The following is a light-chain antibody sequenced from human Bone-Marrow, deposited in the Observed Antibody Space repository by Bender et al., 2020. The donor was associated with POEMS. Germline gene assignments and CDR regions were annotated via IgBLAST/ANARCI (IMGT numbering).Light chain of an antibody. CDR3: QSYDSSLSVYV. J-gene: IGLJ1*01. CDR1: SSNIGAGYD. CDR2: DST. V-gene: IGLV1-40*01. Sequence: QSVLTQPPSVSGAPGQRVTISCTGSSSNIGAGYDVHWYQQVPGTAPKVVIYDSTSRPSGVPDRFSGSKSGTSASLAITGLQAEDAADFYCQSYDSSLSVYVFGTGTKVTVL.